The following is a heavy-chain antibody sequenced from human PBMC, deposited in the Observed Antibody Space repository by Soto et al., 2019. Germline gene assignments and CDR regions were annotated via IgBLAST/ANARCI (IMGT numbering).Heavy chain of an antibody. V-gene: IGHV1-2*04. CDR3: AIILLYAFDI. J-gene: IGHJ3*02. Sequence: ASVKVSCKASGYTFIGYYMHWVRQAPGQGLEWMGWINPNSGGTNYAQKFQGWVTMTRDTSISTAYMDLSRLCSDDTAVYYCAIILLYAFDIWGQGTLVTVSS. CDR2: INPNSGGT. CDR1: GYTFIGYY.